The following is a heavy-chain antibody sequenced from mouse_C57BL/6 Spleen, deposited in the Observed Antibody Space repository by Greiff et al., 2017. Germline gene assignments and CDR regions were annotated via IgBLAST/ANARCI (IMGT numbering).Heavy chain of an antibody. J-gene: IGHJ2*01. Sequence: QVQLQQSGPELVKPGASVKISCKASGYAFSSSWMNWVKQRPGKGLEWIGRIYPGDGDTNYNGKFKGKATLTADKSSSTAYMQRSSLTSEDSAVYFCARSGIGLDYWGQGTTLTVSS. CDR3: ARSGIGLDY. D-gene: IGHD3-2*02. CDR1: GYAFSSSW. CDR2: IYPGDGDT. V-gene: IGHV1-82*01.